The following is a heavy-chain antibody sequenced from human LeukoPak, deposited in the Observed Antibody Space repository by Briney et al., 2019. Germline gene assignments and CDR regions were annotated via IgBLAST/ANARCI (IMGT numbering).Heavy chain of an antibody. CDR3: ATTGLLGDIP. V-gene: IGHV3-11*01. Sequence: PGGSLRLSCAASGFTFSDYYMSWIRQAPGKGLEWLSYISKNGKTIYYADSVKGRFTISRDNARKSVYLQMNSLRAEDTAVYYCATTGLLGDIPWGQGTLVTASS. J-gene: IGHJ5*02. CDR1: GFTFSDYY. CDR2: ISKNGKTI. D-gene: IGHD2-21*01.